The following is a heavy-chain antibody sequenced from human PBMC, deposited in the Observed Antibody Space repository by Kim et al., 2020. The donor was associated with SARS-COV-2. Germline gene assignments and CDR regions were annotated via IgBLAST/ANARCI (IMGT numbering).Heavy chain of an antibody. CDR2: IKDDGTEK. J-gene: IGHJ4*02. V-gene: IGHV3-7*01. D-gene: IGHD1-26*01. CDR3: ARGRSSFDY. CDR1: GFTFSSYW. Sequence: GGSLRLSCVASGFTFSSYWMTWVRQAPGKGPEWVANIKDDGTEKYYVDSVKGRFTISRDNAKNSLFLQMNNLKVDDTAVYYCARGRSSFDYWGRGTL.